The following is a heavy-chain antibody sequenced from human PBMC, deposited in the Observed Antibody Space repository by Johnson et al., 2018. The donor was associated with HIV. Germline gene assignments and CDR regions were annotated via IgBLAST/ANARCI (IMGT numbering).Heavy chain of an antibody. Sequence: QMQLVESGGGVVQPGGSLRLSCAASGFTFSSYGMHWVRQAPGKGLEWVAFIRYDGSNKYYADSVKGRFTISRDNSKNTLYLQMNSRRAEDTAVYYCAKDHIVVVTAKDAFDIWGQGTMVTVAS. D-gene: IGHD2-21*02. V-gene: IGHV3-30*02. CDR3: AKDHIVVVTAKDAFDI. J-gene: IGHJ3*02. CDR1: GFTFSSYG. CDR2: IRYDGSNK.